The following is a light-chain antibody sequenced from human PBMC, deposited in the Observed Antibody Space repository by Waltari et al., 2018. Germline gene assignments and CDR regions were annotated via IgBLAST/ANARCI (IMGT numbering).Light chain of an antibody. CDR3: QQSYSTPIT. CDR1: QSISSY. V-gene: IGKV1-39*01. Sequence: DIQMTQSPSSLSASVGDRVTIPCRASQSISSYLNWYQQKPGKAPKHLIYAASSLQSVVPSRFSCSGSGTDFTLTISSLQPEDFATYYCQQSYSTPITFGQGTRLEIK. CDR2: AAS. J-gene: IGKJ5*01.